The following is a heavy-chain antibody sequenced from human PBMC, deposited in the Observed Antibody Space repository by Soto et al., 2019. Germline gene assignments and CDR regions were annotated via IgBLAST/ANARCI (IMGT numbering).Heavy chain of an antibody. V-gene: IGHV3-23*01. J-gene: IGHJ5*01. CDR2: IAVNADTI. Sequence: EVHLLESGGGLVQPGGSLRLSCAVSGFTFSSYAMTWLRQTPGKGLEWVSSIAVNADTIHYADSVKCRFTISRDNSKSTLFLQMNSLRAEDTAVYHCARVGRSDSWDMWFDSWGQGTRVTVSS. CDR1: GFTFSSYA. CDR3: ARVGRSDSWDMWFDS. D-gene: IGHD2-21*02.